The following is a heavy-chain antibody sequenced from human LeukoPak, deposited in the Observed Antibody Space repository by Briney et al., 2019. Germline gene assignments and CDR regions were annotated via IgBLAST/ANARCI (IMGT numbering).Heavy chain of an antibody. CDR1: GFTFSSYS. V-gene: IGHV3-21*04. J-gene: IGHJ4*02. Sequence: PGGSLRLSCAASGFTFSSYSMNWVRQAPGKGLEWVSSISSSSSYIYYADSVKGRFTISRDNAKNSLYLQMNSLRAEDTALYYCAKGGDGYNDGEVDYFDYWGQGTLVTVSS. CDR3: AKGGDGYNDGEVDYFDY. CDR2: ISSSSSYI. D-gene: IGHD5-12*01.